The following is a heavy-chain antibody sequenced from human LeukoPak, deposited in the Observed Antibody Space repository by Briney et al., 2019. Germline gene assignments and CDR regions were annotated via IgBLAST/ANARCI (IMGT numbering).Heavy chain of an antibody. J-gene: IGHJ4*02. CDR2: IKSKTDGGTT. CDR1: GFTFSNAW. D-gene: IGHD1-26*01. Sequence: PGGSLRLSCAAPGFTFSNAWMSWVRQAPGKGLEWVGRIKSKTDGGTTDYAAPVRGRFTISRDDSKNTLYLQMNSLKTDDTAVYYCTTDLRWELKPFDYWGQGTLVTVSS. CDR3: TTDLRWELKPFDY. V-gene: IGHV3-15*01.